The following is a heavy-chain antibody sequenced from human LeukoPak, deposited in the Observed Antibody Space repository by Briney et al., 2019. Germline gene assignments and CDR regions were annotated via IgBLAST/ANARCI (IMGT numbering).Heavy chain of an antibody. J-gene: IGHJ4*02. Sequence: TGGSLRLSCAASGFTFSSYSMNWVRQAPGKGLEWVSSISSSSSYIYYADSVKGRFTNSRDNGKNSLYLQMNSLRAEDTAVYYCAKSRSGTTSCCNYWGQGTQVTVSS. CDR3: AKSRSGTTSCCNY. V-gene: IGHV3-21*01. CDR2: ISSSSSYI. D-gene: IGHD2-2*01. CDR1: GFTFSSYS.